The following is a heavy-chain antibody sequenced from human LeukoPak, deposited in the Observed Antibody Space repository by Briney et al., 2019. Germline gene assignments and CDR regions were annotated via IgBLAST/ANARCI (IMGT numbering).Heavy chain of an antibody. Sequence: GGSLKISCKGSGYSFSSYWIGWVRQMPGKGLECMAMIHPGNSDTNYSPSFQGQVTISADNSISTAYLQWSSLKASDTAMYYCVRHQYWGFDYWDQGTLVIVSS. CDR3: VRHQYWGFDY. V-gene: IGHV5-51*01. J-gene: IGHJ4*02. D-gene: IGHD7-27*01. CDR2: IHPGNSDT. CDR1: GYSFSSYW.